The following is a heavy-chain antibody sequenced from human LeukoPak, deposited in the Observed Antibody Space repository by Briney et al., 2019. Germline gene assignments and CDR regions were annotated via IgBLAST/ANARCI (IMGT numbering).Heavy chain of an antibody. D-gene: IGHD3/OR15-3a*01. Sequence: SSETLSLTCTVSCVSISISNSYWGWIRQPPGKGLEWIGSIYYSVNTYYNASLKSQVSISIDTSKNQFSLTLTSVTAADTAVYYCARQTGSGLFILPGGQGTLVTVSS. CDR3: ARQTGSGLFILP. CDR2: IYYSVNT. CDR1: CVSISISNSY. V-gene: IGHV4-39*01. J-gene: IGHJ4*02.